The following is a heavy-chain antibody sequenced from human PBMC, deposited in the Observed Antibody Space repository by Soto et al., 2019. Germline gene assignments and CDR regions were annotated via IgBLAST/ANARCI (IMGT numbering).Heavy chain of an antibody. CDR2: IRSSSSTR. V-gene: IGHV3-48*02. D-gene: IGHD3-22*01. CDR3: AREGPDCSGYYEQFDY. J-gene: IGHJ4*02. CDR1: GFTFSSYS. Sequence: EVQLVESGGGLVQPGGSLRLSCAASGFTFSSYSMNWVRQAPGKGLEWVSYIRSSSSTRYYADSVKGRFTISRDNAKNSLYMQMNSLSDEETAVYYCAREGPDCSGYYEQFDYWGQGTLVTVSS.